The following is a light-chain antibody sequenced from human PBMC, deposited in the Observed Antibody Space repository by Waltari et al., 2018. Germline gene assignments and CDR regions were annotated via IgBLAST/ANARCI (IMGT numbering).Light chain of an antibody. CDR2: DVS. V-gene: IGLV2-14*03. CDR1: SHDVGVYNY. CDR3: SSYTNTNTIV. Sequence: QSALNQPASVSGSPGQSITIPCTGTSHDVGVYNYVSWYQHLPGKAPKLIIYDVSRWPSGVSNRFSGSKSGNTASLTISGLQAEDEADYYCSSYTNTNTIVFGGGTKVTVL. J-gene: IGLJ2*01.